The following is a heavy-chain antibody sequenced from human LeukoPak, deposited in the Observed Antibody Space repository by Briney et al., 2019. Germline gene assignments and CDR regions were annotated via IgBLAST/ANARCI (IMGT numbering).Heavy chain of an antibody. J-gene: IGHJ4*02. CDR2: LNSDESNT. Sequence: PGGSLRLSCVGSEFTFGDYGMTWVRQAPGKGLVWVSRLNSDESNTRYADSVRGRFTISRDNARNTLYLQMNSLRAEDTAVYYCAREGITAGVNLDYWGQGTLVTVSS. V-gene: IGHV3-74*01. CDR1: EFTFGDYG. CDR3: AREGITAGVNLDY. D-gene: IGHD1-14*01.